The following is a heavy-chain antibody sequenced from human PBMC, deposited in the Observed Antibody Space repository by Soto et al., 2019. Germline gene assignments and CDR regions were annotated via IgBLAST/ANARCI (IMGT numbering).Heavy chain of an antibody. CDR2: ISGSGDTT. D-gene: IGHD6-13*01. Sequence: VGSLRLSCAASGPSFSSYPTTWVRQAPGKGLEWVSAISGSGDTTLYAASVRGRLIISRDNSKNKVYLDMSSLRAEDTALYYCAGPVGGYQVLFGTWYGTRSDYWGQGTLVTVSS. CDR3: AGPVGGYQVLFGTWYGTRSDY. J-gene: IGHJ4*02. V-gene: IGHV3-23*01. CDR1: GPSFSSYP.